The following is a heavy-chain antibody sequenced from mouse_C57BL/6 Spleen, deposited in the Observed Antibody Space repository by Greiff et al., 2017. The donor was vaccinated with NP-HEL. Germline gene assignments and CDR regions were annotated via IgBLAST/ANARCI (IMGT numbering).Heavy chain of an antibody. CDR3: ARSGGVITTVVENFDY. V-gene: IGHV1-81*01. CDR1: GYTFTSYG. Sequence: VQLQQSGAELARPGASVKLSCKASGYTFTSYGISWVKQRTGQGLEWIGEIYPRSGNTYYNEKFKGKATLTADKSSSTAYMELRSLTSEDSAVYFCARSGGVITTVVENFDYWGQGTTLTVSS. D-gene: IGHD1-1*01. CDR2: IYPRSGNT. J-gene: IGHJ2*01.